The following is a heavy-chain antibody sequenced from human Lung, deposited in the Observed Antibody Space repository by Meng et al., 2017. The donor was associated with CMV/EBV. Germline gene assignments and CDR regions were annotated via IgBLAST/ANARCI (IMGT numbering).Heavy chain of an antibody. J-gene: IGHJ3*01. V-gene: IGHV2-5*01. Sequence: GXXLVXPTQTLTLTCTFSGFSLSTNGVGVGWIRQPPGKALEWLALIYWNDDKRYSPSLRTRLTITKDTSKNQVVLRMANVDPVDTATYFCAHRTLDPNVFDFWXQGTXVTVSS. CDR3: AHRTLDPNVFDF. CDR2: IYWNDDK. CDR1: GFSLSTNGVG.